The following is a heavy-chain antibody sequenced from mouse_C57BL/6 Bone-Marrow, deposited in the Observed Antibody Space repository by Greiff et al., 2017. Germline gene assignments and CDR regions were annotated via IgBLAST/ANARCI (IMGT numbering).Heavy chain of an antibody. CDR2: ILPGSGST. J-gene: IGHJ4*01. CDR1: GYTFTGYW. Sequence: VQLQQSGAELMKPGASVKLSCQATGYTFTGYWIEWVKQRPGHGLEWNGEILPGSGSTNYNEKFKGKATFTADTSPHTAYMQLSILTTEDSDIYYCASPSSEAYAMDYWGQGTSVTVSS. V-gene: IGHV1-9*01. CDR3: ASPSSEAYAMDY. D-gene: IGHD3-1*01.